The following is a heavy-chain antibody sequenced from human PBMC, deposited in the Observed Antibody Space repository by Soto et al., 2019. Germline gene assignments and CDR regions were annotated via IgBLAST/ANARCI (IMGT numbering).Heavy chain of an antibody. J-gene: IGHJ4*02. D-gene: IGHD3-16*02. CDR1: GGSVNDGNFS. Sequence: SETLSLTCSVSGGSVNDGNFSWNWIRQSPGKGLDWIGYIHHSGITNYNPSLKSRVTISVDTSKNEFSMKLSSVTAADTAVYYCSRGHTMGALPSHFHYWGQGTLVTVSS. CDR3: SRGHTMGALPSHFHY. V-gene: IGHV4-61*01. CDR2: IHHSGIT.